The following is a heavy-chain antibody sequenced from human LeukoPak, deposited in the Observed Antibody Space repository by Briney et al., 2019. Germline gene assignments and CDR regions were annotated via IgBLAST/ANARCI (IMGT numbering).Heavy chain of an antibody. CDR3: ASLWVWNRDDY. V-gene: IGHV3-30*04. CDR2: ISYDGSNK. D-gene: IGHD1-1*01. J-gene: IGHJ4*02. Sequence: GGSLRLSCAASGFTFSSYAMHWVRQAPGKGLEWVAVISYDGSNKYYADSVKGRFTISRDNSKNTLYLQMNSLRAEDTAVYYCASLWVWNRDDYWGQGTLVTVSS. CDR1: GFTFSSYA.